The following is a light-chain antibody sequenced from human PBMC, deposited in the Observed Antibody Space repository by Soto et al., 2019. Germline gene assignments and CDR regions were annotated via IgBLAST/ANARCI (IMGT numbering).Light chain of an antibody. CDR1: SGSVSINYY. CDR2: STN. CDR3: VLFMGSGIWV. J-gene: IGLJ2*01. V-gene: IGLV8-61*01. Sequence: QTVVTQEPSVSVSPGGTVTLTCGLSSGSVSINYYPSWYQQTPGQAPRTLIYSTNTRSSGVPDRFSGSILGNKAALTITGAQADDESDFYCVLFMGSGIWVFGGGTKLTV.